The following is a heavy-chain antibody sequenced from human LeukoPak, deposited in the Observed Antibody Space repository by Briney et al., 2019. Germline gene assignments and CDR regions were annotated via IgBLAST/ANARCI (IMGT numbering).Heavy chain of an antibody. V-gene: IGHV1-18*01. CDR3: AIFFWGLDY. CDR1: GYTFTSYG. D-gene: IGHD7-27*01. Sequence: ASVKVSCKASGYTFTSYGISCVRQAPGQGLEWMGWTSAYNGNTNYAQKLQGRVTMTTDTSTSAAYMKLRSLRSDDTAVYYCAIFFWGLDYWGQGTLVTVSS. CDR2: TSAYNGNT. J-gene: IGHJ4*02.